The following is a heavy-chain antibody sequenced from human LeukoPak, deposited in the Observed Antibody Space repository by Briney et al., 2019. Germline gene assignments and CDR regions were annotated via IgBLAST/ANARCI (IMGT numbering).Heavy chain of an antibody. D-gene: IGHD5-12*01. Sequence: PGGSLRLSCAASGFTFSSYSMNWVRQAPGKGLEWVSYISSSSSTIYYADSVKGRFTISRDNAKNSLYLQMNSLRAEDTAVYYCAREGGSSVATIDYCGQGTLVTVSS. CDR1: GFTFSSYS. CDR3: AREGGSSVATIDY. CDR2: ISSSSSTI. V-gene: IGHV3-48*04. J-gene: IGHJ4*02.